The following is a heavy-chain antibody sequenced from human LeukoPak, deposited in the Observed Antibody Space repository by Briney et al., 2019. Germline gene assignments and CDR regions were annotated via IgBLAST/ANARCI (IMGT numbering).Heavy chain of an antibody. CDR2: ISSSGSTI. CDR3: AREGAPATNRYNWFDP. D-gene: IGHD2-15*01. CDR1: GFTFTNYE. V-gene: IGHV3-48*03. Sequence: PGGSLRLSCAASGFTFTNYEMNWVRQAPGKGLEWISYISSSGSTIYYVDSVKGRFTISRDNAKNSLFLQMNSLRAEDTAVYYCAREGAPATNRYNWFDPWGQGTLVTVSS. J-gene: IGHJ5*02.